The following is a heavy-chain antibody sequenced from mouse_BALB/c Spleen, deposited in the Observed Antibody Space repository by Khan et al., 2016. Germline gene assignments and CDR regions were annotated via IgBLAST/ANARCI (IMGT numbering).Heavy chain of an antibody. CDR1: GFDFSRYW. Sequence: EVKLLESGGGLVQPGGSLKLSCAASGFDFSRYWMNWFRQAPGKGLEWIGEINSDSSTINYTPSLKDKFIISRDNAKNTLYLQMSKVRSEDTALYYCAREDYYAWFPYWGQGTLVTVSA. D-gene: IGHD1-1*01. CDR2: INSDSSTI. J-gene: IGHJ3*01. CDR3: AREDYYAWFPY. V-gene: IGHV4-1*02.